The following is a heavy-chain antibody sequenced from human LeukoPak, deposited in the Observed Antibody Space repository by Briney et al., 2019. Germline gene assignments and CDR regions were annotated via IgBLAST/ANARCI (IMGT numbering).Heavy chain of an antibody. CDR1: GFTFSSYA. D-gene: IGHD4-17*01. Sequence: GGSLRLSCAASGFTFSSYAMHWVRQAPGKGLEWVAVISYDGSNKYYADSVKGRFTISRDSSKNTLYLQMNSLRAEDTAVYYCARDGYGDYGYDLKDAFDIWGQGTMVTVSS. V-gene: IGHV3-30-3*01. CDR3: ARDGYGDYGYDLKDAFDI. CDR2: ISYDGSNK. J-gene: IGHJ3*02.